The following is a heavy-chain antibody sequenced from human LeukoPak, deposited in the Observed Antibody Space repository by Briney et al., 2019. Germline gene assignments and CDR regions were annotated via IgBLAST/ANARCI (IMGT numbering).Heavy chain of an antibody. D-gene: IGHD3-3*01. V-gene: IGHV3-21*01. J-gene: IGHJ4*02. CDR1: GFTFSIYN. Sequence: GGSLRLSCAASGFTFSIYNVNWVRQAPGKGLEWVSSISGSTSSIYYADSVKGRFAISRDNAKNSLYLQMNSLRAEDTAVYYCARGGGDDFWSLSPNYFDYWGQGTLVTVSS. CDR3: ARGGGDDFWSLSPNYFDY. CDR2: ISGSTSSI.